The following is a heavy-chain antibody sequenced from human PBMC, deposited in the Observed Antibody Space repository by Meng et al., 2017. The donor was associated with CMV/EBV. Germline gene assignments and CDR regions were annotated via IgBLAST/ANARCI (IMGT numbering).Heavy chain of an antibody. Sequence: ASVKVSCKASGYSFSDYYMHWVRQAPGQGLEWMGWINPNSGGTNYAQKFQGRFTISRDNAKNSLYLQMNSLRAEDTAVYYCARDLGPYNWNYVGVVQGAKDYWGQGTLVTVSS. CDR2: INPNSGGT. D-gene: IGHD1-7*01. CDR3: ARDLGPYNWNYVGVVQGAKDY. V-gene: IGHV1-2*02. J-gene: IGHJ4*02. CDR1: GYSFSDYY.